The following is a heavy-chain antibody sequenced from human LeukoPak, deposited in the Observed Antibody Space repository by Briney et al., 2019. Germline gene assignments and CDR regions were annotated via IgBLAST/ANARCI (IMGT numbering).Heavy chain of an antibody. J-gene: IGHJ5*02. V-gene: IGHV4-59*01. CDR2: IYYSGST. Sequence: TSKTLSLTCTVSGGSISSYYWSWIRQPPGKGLEWIGYIYYSGSTNYNPSLKSRVTISVDTSKNQFSLKLSSVTAADTAVYYCARGDYVWGSYRYNRNWFDPWGQGTLVTVSS. CDR3: ARGDYVWGSYRYNRNWFDP. CDR1: GGSISSYY. D-gene: IGHD3-16*02.